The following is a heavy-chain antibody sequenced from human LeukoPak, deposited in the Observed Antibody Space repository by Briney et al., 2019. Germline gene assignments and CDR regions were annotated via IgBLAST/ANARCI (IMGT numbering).Heavy chain of an antibody. CDR3: AKEEYSGSLLALDY. CDR1: GFTFSSYG. Sequence: GGSLRLSCAAAGFTFSSYGMSWVRQAPGKGLEWVSAINSYGNTYYADSVKGRFTISRDNSKNTLYLQVNSLRAEDTAVYYCAKEEYSGSLLALDYWGQGTLLTVSS. D-gene: IGHD1-26*01. J-gene: IGHJ4*02. V-gene: IGHV3-23*01. CDR2: INSYGNT.